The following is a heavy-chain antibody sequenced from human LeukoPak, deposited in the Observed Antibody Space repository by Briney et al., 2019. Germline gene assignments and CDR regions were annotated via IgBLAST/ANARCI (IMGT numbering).Heavy chain of an antibody. J-gene: IGHJ3*02. V-gene: IGHV4-34*01. CDR2: INHSGST. Sequence: SETLSLTCAVYGGSFSGYYWSWIRQPPGKGLEWIGEINHSGSTNYNPSLKSRVTISLDTSKNQFSLQLNSVTPEDTAVYYCARVLYDSSSWSGGDAFDIWGQGTMVTVSS. CDR3: ARVLYDSSSWSGGDAFDI. CDR1: GGSFSGYY. D-gene: IGHD6-13*01.